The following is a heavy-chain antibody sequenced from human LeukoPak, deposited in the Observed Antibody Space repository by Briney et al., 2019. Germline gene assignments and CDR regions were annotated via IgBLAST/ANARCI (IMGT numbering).Heavy chain of an antibody. CDR1: GGSISSGDYY. V-gene: IGHV4-30-4*01. CDR2: IYYSGST. Sequence: PSQTLSLTCTVSGGSISSGDYYWSWIRQPPGKGLEWIGYIYYSGSTNYNPSLKSRVTISVDTSKNQFSLKLSSVTAADTAVYYCARHSGGTGPSTRWGQGTLVTVSS. J-gene: IGHJ4*02. D-gene: IGHD2-15*01. CDR3: ARHSGGTGPSTR.